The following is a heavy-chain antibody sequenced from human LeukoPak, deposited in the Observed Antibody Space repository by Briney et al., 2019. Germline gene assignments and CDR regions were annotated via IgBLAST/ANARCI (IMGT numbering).Heavy chain of an antibody. V-gene: IGHV1-46*01. J-gene: IGHJ4*02. CDR2: INPSGGST. CDR1: GYTFTSNY. D-gene: IGHD3-22*01. CDR3: ARDVISYYYDSSGSPIGFHFDY. Sequence: ASVKVSCKASGYTFTSNYIHWVRQAPGQGLELMGVINPSGGSTSYAQKFQGRVTMTRDTSTSTVYMELSSLRSEDTAVYYCARDVISYYYDSSGSPIGFHFDYWGQGTLVTVSS.